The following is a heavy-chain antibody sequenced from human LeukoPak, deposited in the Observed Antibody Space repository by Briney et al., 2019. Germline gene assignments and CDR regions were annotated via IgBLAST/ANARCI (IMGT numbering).Heavy chain of an antibody. CDR2: ISGGGNNK. V-gene: IGHV3-23*01. D-gene: IGHD3-22*01. CDR1: GLLVSSYH. CDR3: TKSVGYLYDSSGYYWLGTFDF. Sequence: GESLRLSCAASGLLVSSYHMNWVRQAPGKGLEWVSGISGGGNNKYYADSVKGRFTISRDYFKNTLDLQMNGLRAEDTAVYYCTKSVGYLYDSSGYYWLGTFDFWGQGTLVAVSS. J-gene: IGHJ4*02.